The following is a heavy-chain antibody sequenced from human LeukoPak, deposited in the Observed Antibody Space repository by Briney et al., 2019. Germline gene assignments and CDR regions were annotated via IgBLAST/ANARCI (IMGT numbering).Heavy chain of an antibody. V-gene: IGHV1-2*02. Sequence: GASVKVSCKASGYMFTGHYIHWVRQAPGQGLEWMGWINPNSGGTNLKQKFQDKVTMTSDTSISTAYLELSSLRSDDTPVYFCARDLAIMVVFYYMDVWGEGTTATVS. CDR2: INPNSGGT. CDR3: ARDLAIMVVFYYMDV. J-gene: IGHJ6*03. D-gene: IGHD3-10*01. CDR1: GYMFTGHY.